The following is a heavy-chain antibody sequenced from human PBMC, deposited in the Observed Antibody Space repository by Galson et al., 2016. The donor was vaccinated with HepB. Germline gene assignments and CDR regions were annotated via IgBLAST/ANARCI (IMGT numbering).Heavy chain of an antibody. CDR3: TTDSGKYIGEDGWFDP. CDR2: IKSKVDGATR. CDR1: GFNFTNAW. Sequence: SLRLSCAASGFNFTNAWLSWVRQAPGKGLDWIGRIKSKVDGATRDYAASVKGRFTISRDDSKKTMSLQMDNLKGEDTGMYYCTTDSGKYIGEDGWFDPWGQGTLVTVS. V-gene: IGHV3-15*01. J-gene: IGHJ5*02. D-gene: IGHD3-10*01.